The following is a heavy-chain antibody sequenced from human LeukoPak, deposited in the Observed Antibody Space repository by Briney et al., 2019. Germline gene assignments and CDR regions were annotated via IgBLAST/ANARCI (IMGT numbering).Heavy chain of an antibody. CDR2: IYGSGNT. D-gene: IGHD6-19*01. CDR3: ARETSLAGFASGLGFNY. CDR1: GGSISGWY. J-gene: IGHJ4*02. Sequence: SETLSLTCTVSGGSISGWYWSWIRQPQGKGLEWIGYIYGSGNTNYNPSLKSRVTMSIDTSKNQFSLKLTSVTAADTATYYCARETSLAGFASGLGFNYWGQGILVTVSS. V-gene: IGHV4-59*01.